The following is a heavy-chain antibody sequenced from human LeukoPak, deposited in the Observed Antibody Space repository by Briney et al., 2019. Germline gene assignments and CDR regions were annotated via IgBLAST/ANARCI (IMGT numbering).Heavy chain of an antibody. Sequence: ASVKVSCKASGGTFSSYTISWVRQAPGQGLEWMGRIITILGIANYAQKFQGRVTITADKSTSTAYMELSSLRSEDTAVYYCARSLYSGYDYYFDYWGQGTLVTVSS. CDR3: ARSLYSGYDYYFDY. CDR1: GGTFSSYT. D-gene: IGHD5-12*01. J-gene: IGHJ4*02. V-gene: IGHV1-69*02. CDR2: IITILGIA.